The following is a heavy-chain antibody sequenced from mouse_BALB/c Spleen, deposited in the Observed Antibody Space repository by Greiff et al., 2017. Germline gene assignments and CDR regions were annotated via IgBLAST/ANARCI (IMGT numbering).Heavy chain of an antibody. CDR1: GFNIKDTY. J-gene: IGHJ1*01. CDR3: APIYDGFRYFDV. Sequence: EVKLQESGAELVKPGASVKLSCTASGFNIKDTYMHWVKQRPEQGLEWIGRIDPANGNTKYDPKFQGKATITADTSSNTAYLQLSSLTSEDTAVYYCAPIYDGFRYFDVWGAGTTVTVSS. CDR2: IDPANGNT. V-gene: IGHV14-3*02. D-gene: IGHD2-3*01.